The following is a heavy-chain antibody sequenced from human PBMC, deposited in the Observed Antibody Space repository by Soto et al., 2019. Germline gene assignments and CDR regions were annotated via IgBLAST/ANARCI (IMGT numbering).Heavy chain of an antibody. CDR1: GFTFSSYG. J-gene: IGHJ6*02. D-gene: IGHD5-18*01. CDR3: AKATEGYSYGSLYGMDV. CDR2: ISYDGSNK. Sequence: GGSLRLSCAASGFTFSSYGMHWVRQAPGKGLEWVAVISYDGSNKYYADSVKGRFTISRDNSKNMLYLQMNSLRAEDTAVYYCAKATEGYSYGSLYGMDVWGQGTTVTVSS. V-gene: IGHV3-30*18.